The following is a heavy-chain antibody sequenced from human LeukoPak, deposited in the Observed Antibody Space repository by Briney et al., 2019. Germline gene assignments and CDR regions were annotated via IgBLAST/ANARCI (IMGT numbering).Heavy chain of an antibody. CDR2: IIPILGIA. CDR3: GGHNYGSGDYGMDV. CDR1: VGTFTSYA. V-gene: IGHV1-69*04. D-gene: IGHD3-10*01. Sequence: PPVKVSCKASVGTFTSYAISRVRQAPVQGLEWVGRIIPILGIANYDQKFQGRATITADKSTSTAHMGLSSLSSEDTTVYYCGGHNYGSGDYGMDVWGQGTTVTVSS. J-gene: IGHJ6*02.